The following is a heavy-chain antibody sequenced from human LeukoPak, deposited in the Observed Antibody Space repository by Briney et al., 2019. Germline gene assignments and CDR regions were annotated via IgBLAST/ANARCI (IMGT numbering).Heavy chain of an antibody. CDR1: GFTVTTYA. Sequence: GGSLRLSCAASGFTVTTYAVHWLRQAPGKGLEWVAVISNDERKKYYADSVKGRFTISRDISKNTVYLQMNSLRTEDTAVYYCARDGPGKEDFGYWGQGTLVSVSS. V-gene: IGHV3-30*04. D-gene: IGHD1-14*01. J-gene: IGHJ4*02. CDR3: ARDGPGKEDFGY. CDR2: ISNDERKK.